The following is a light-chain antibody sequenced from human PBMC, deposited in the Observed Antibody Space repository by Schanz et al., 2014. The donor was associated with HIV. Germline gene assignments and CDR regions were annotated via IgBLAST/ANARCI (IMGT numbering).Light chain of an antibody. CDR1: NLGSKS. CDR3: QVWDSSVDVV. V-gene: IGLV3-21*04. J-gene: IGLJ2*01. CDR2: YDT. Sequence: SYVLTQPPSVSVAPGKTARITCGANNLGSKSVHWYQQKPGQAPVLVIYYDTDRPSGIPERFSGSNSGHTATLTISRVEAGDEADYYCQVWDSSVDVVFGGGTKLTVL.